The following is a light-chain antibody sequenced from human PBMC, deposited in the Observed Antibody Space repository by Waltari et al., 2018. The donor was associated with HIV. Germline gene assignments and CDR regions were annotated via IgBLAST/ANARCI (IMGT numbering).Light chain of an antibody. CDR2: DVS. CDR3: FSYAGNNFLL. J-gene: IGLJ2*01. V-gene: IGLV2-8*01. Sequence: QSALTQPPSQSGSPGPSVTIPCAGTSSDNGLYNFVSWYQHHPGKAPKLMISDVSRRPSGVPDRFSGSNSGNTASLTVSGLQADDEATYYCFSYAGNNFLLFGGGTKLTVL. CDR1: SSDNGLYNF.